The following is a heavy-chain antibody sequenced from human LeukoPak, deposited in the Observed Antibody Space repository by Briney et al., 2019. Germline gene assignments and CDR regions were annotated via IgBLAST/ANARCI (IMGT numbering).Heavy chain of an antibody. V-gene: IGHV3-7*03. CDR1: AFTFSRYW. J-gene: IGHJ6*02. D-gene: IGHD1-1*01. CDR2: IKQDGSET. CDR3: TRGRRRDPTGSSYYYGMDV. Sequence: GGSLRLSCAASAFTFSRYWMSWVRQAPGKGLEWVANIKQDGSETYYVDSVKGRFTISRDNAKNSLHLQMNSLRAEDTAVYYGTRGRRRDPTGSSYYYGMDVWGQGTTVAVSS.